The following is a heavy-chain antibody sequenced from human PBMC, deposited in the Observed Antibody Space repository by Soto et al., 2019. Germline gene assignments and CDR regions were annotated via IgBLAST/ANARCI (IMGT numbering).Heavy chain of an antibody. Sequence: SETLSLTCTVSGGSISSYYWSWIRQPPGKGLERIGYIYYSGSTNYNPSLKSRVTISVDTSKNQFSLKLRSVTAADTAVYYCARDTVATIGYFDYWGQGTLVTVSS. D-gene: IGHD5-12*01. J-gene: IGHJ4*02. V-gene: IGHV4-59*01. CDR2: IYYSGST. CDR3: ARDTVATIGYFDY. CDR1: GGSISSYY.